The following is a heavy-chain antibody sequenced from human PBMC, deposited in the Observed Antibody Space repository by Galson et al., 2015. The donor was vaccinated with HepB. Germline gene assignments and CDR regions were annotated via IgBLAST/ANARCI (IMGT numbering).Heavy chain of an antibody. D-gene: IGHD4-23*01. CDR3: AREGVYRATVVTPYGMDV. V-gene: IGHV6-1*01. CDR1: GDSVSSNSAA. J-gene: IGHJ6*02. Sequence: CAISGDSVSSNSAAWNWIRQSPSRGLEWLGRTYYRSKWYNDYAVSVKSRITINPDTSKNQFSLQLNSVTPEDTAVYYCAREGVYRATVVTPYGMDVWGQGTTVTVSS. CDR2: TYYRSKWYN.